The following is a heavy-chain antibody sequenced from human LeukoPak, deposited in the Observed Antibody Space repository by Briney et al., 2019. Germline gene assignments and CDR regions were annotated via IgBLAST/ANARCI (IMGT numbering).Heavy chain of an antibody. J-gene: IGHJ3*02. Sequence: PSETLSLTCTVSGGSISSYYWSWIRQPPGKGLEWIGYIYYSGSTNYNPSLKSRVTISVDTSKNQFSLKLSSVTAADTAVYYCARPSGNGDAFDIWGQGTMVTVSS. CDR1: GGSISSYY. D-gene: IGHD3-10*01. CDR2: IYYSGST. CDR3: ARPSGNGDAFDI. V-gene: IGHV4-59*08.